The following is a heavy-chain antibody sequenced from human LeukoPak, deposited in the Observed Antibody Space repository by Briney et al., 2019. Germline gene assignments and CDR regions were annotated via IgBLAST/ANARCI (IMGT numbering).Heavy chain of an antibody. CDR3: AKGNWRYFDY. D-gene: IGHD1-1*01. CDR1: GFTFSTYV. Sequence: GRSLRLSCAASGFTFSTYVMSWVRQAPGKGLEWFSAISGSGGSTYYADSVKGRFTISRDNSKNTLYLQMNSLGADDTAVYYCAKGNWRYFDYWGQGTLVTVSS. CDR2: ISGSGGST. J-gene: IGHJ4*02. V-gene: IGHV3-23*01.